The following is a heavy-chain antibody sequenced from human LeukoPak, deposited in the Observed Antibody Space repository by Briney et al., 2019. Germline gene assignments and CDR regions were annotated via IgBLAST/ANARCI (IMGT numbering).Heavy chain of an antibody. Sequence: GGSLRLSCTASGFTFSDYYMSWFRQAPGKGLEWLSHISGSGRTIHYADSVKGRLTASRDTAKNSLYLQMNSLRAEDTAVYYCAKDGEYQLLWRGNWFDPWGQGTLVTVSS. D-gene: IGHD2-2*01. J-gene: IGHJ5*02. CDR3: AKDGEYQLLWRGNWFDP. V-gene: IGHV3-11*01. CDR1: GFTFSDYY. CDR2: ISGSGRTI.